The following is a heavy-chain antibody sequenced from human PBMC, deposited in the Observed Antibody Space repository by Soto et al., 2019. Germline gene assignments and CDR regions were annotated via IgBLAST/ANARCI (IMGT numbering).Heavy chain of an antibody. CDR3: VSVPPAHDYYGLDV. CDR1: GLTVNDNY. V-gene: IGHV3-66*01. D-gene: IGHD6-6*01. CDR2: IYAGGST. J-gene: IGHJ6*02. Sequence: EMNLVESGGGLVQPGGSLRLSCVASGLTVNDNYMSWVRQAPGKGLEWVSIIYAGGSTYYADSVKDRFTISRDSSKNTLFLQMNSVREEDTAVYFCVSVPPAHDYYGLDVWGQGTTVTVSS.